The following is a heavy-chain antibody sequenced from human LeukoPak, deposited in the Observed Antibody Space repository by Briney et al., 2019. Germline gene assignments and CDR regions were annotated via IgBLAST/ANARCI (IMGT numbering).Heavy chain of an antibody. CDR3: ARDAGHQLSRRNYYAMDV. CDR2: MYYRGST. CDR1: GGSINSSSYY. V-gene: IGHV4-39*07. D-gene: IGHD1-1*01. Sequence: SETLSLTCTVSGGSINSSSYYWGWVRQPPGKGLEWIGSMYYRGSTYYNPSLKSRVTISVDTSKNQFSLKLSSVTAADTAVYYCARDAGHQLSRRNYYAMDVWGQGTTVTVSS. J-gene: IGHJ6*02.